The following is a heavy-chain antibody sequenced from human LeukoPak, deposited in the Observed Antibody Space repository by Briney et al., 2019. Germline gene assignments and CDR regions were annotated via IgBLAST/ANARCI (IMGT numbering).Heavy chain of an antibody. CDR2: INPIFDTA. J-gene: IGHJ4*02. CDR1: GGTLSSYA. V-gene: IGHV1-69*05. CDR3: AREAYDILTGYYNVISQYYFDY. Sequence: VASVKVSCKASGGTLSSYAISWVRQPPGHGLEWMGRINPIFDTANYAQKFQGRVKITTDESTSTAYMELSSLRSEDTAVYYCAREAYDILTGYYNVISQYYFDYWGQGTLVTVSS. D-gene: IGHD3-9*01.